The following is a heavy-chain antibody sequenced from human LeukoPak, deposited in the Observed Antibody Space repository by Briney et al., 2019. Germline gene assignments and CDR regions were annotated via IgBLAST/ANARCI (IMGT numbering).Heavy chain of an antibody. Sequence: GGSLRLSCAASGFTFDDYAMHWVRQAPGKGLEWVSGISWNSGSIGYADSVKGRFTISRDNAKNSLYLQMNSLRAEDMALYYCAKGGGSYWASTTNFDYWGQGTLVTVSS. J-gene: IGHJ4*02. CDR3: AKGGGSYWASTTNFDY. D-gene: IGHD1-26*01. CDR1: GFTFDDYA. CDR2: ISWNSGSI. V-gene: IGHV3-9*03.